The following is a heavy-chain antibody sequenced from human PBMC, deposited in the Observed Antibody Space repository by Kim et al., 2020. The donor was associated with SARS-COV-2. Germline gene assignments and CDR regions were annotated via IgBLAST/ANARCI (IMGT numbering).Heavy chain of an antibody. V-gene: IGHV1-46*01. CDR3: ARDAPDVSSGLDY. J-gene: IGHJ4*02. Sequence: YAKTVQGRVTMTRDTSTSTVYMELSRLRSEDTAVYYCARDAPDVSSGLDYWGQGTLVTLSS. D-gene: IGHD6-19*01.